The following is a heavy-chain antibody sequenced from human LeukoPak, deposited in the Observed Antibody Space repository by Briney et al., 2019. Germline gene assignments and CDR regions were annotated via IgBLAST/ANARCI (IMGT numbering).Heavy chain of an antibody. D-gene: IGHD6-13*01. CDR1: GLTATSNY. J-gene: IGHJ4*02. V-gene: IGHV3-66*01. CDR2: IYSGGGTST. CDR3: ARAAAGGPFDS. Sequence: GGSLRLTCAASGLTATSNYMSWVRQAPGKGLEWVSVIYSGGGTSTYYADSVKGRFTVSRDNSKDTLYLQLNSLRAEDTAVYYCARAAAGGPFDSWGQGTLVTVSS.